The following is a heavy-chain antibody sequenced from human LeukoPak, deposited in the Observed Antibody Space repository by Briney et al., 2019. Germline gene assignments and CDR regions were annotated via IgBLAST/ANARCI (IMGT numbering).Heavy chain of an antibody. J-gene: IGHJ3*02. CDR3: ARRFAPSRNDAFDI. Sequence: SETLSLTCTGSGGSINSSSYYWGWIRQPPGKGREWIGTIYYSGSTYYNPSLKSRVTISVDTSKNQFSLKLSSVTASDTAVYYCARRFAPSRNDAFDIWGQGTMVTVSS. CDR2: IYYSGST. D-gene: IGHD3-10*01. CDR1: GGSINSSSYY. V-gene: IGHV4-39*01.